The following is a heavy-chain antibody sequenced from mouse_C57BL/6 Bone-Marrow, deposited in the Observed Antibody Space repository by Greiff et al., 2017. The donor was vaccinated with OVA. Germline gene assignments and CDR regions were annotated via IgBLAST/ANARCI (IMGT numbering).Heavy chain of an antibody. Sequence: EVMLVESGGGLVKPGGSLKLSCAASGFTFSDYGMHWVRQAPEKGLEWVAYISSGSSTIYYADTVKGRFTISRDNAKNTLFLQMTSLRSEDTAMYYCARGTTVVAPPAWFAYWGQGTLVTVSA. J-gene: IGHJ3*01. D-gene: IGHD1-1*01. CDR2: ISSGSSTI. CDR3: ARGTTVVAPPAWFAY. V-gene: IGHV5-17*01. CDR1: GFTFSDYG.